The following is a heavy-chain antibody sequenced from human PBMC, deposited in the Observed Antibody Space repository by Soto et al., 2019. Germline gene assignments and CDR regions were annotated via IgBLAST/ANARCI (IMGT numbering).Heavy chain of an antibody. J-gene: IGHJ4*02. D-gene: IGHD3-22*01. CDR1: GGSISSYY. CDR3: ARVGDYYDSSGYYYPIDY. Sequence: SETLSLTCTVSGGSISSYYWSWIRQPPGKGLEWIRYIYYSGSTNYNPSLKSRVTISVDTSKNQFSLKLSSVTAADTAVYYCARVGDYYDSSGYYYPIDYWGQGTLVTVSS. CDR2: IYYSGST. V-gene: IGHV4-59*01.